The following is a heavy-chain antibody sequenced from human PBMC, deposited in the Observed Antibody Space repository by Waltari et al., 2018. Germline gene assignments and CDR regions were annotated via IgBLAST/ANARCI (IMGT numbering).Heavy chain of an antibody. Sequence: QVQLVQPGAEVMKPGPALKVPCTASRYPFTGYYMHRLRQAPGQGLEWMGWINPNSGGTNYAQKFQGRVTMTRDTSISTAYRELSRLRSDDTAVYYCARPKRIQLWLHYWGQGTLVTVSS. J-gene: IGHJ4*02. D-gene: IGHD5-18*01. CDR2: INPNSGGT. V-gene: IGHV1-2*02. CDR3: ARPKRIQLWLHY. CDR1: RYPFTGYY.